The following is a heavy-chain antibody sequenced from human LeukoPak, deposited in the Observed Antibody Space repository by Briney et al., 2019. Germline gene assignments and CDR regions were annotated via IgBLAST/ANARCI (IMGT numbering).Heavy chain of an antibody. Sequence: PSETLSLTCTVSGGSISGYYWSWIRQPPGKGLEWIGEINHSGSTNYNPSLKSRVTISVDTSKNQFSLKLSSVTAADTAVYYCARSPMWYYYDSSGYYYASRTWDYWGQGTLVTVSS. D-gene: IGHD3-22*01. J-gene: IGHJ4*02. V-gene: IGHV4-34*01. CDR1: GGSISGYY. CDR2: INHSGST. CDR3: ARSPMWYYYDSSGYYYASRTWDY.